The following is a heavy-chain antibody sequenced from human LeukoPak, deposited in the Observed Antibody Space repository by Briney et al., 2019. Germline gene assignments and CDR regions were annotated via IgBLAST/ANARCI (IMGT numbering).Heavy chain of an antibody. CDR2: ISYDGSNK. CDR3: ARGGPGYYFDY. J-gene: IGHJ4*02. V-gene: IGHV3-30*04. Sequence: GGSLRLSCAASGFTFSSYAMHWVRQAPGKGLEWVAVISYDGSNKYYADSVKGRFTISRDNSKNTLYLQMNSLRAEDTAVYYCARGGPGYYFDYWGQGTLVTVSS. D-gene: IGHD7-27*01. CDR1: GFTFSSYA.